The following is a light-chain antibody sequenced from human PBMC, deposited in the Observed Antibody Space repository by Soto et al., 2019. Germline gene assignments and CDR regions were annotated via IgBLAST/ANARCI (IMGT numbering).Light chain of an antibody. J-gene: IGKJ4*01. CDR1: RSISNY. V-gene: IGKV1-39*01. Sequence: DIQMTQPPSSLSASVGDAVSLTCRASRSISNYLNWYQQKPGRAPKLLISGASSLQRGVPSRFSGSGSGTDFTLTISSLQPEDFATYYCQQSYSTPHTFGGGTKVDIK. CDR3: QQSYSTPHT. CDR2: GAS.